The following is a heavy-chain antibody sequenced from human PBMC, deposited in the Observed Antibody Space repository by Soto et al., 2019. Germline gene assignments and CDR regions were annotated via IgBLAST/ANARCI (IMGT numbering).Heavy chain of an antibody. CDR1: GFTISSNY. V-gene: IGHV3-53*01. J-gene: IGHJ4*02. D-gene: IGHD1-7*01. CDR3: AREVSGTSFDY. CDR2: TYSGGYT. Sequence: GGSLRLSCAASGFTISSNYMNCLPQAPGRGLEWVSATYSGGYTYYAHSVKGRFTISRDASKNTLYLQMNSLRAEDTAVYYCAREVSGTSFDYWGQGTLVTVSS.